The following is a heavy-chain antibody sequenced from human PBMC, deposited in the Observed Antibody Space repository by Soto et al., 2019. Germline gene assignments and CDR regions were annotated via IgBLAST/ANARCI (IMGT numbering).Heavy chain of an antibody. Sequence: QVQLQQSGAGLLKPSETLSLTCAVYGESFSGHIWTWIRQTPGKGLQWIGQINHSGSASYNPSLKRRVPISVHPSNSQCCLELTCVTAADTAVYYCARGLITGSHYSGGWYYFDSWGQGTQVTVSS. CDR3: ARGLITGSHYSGGWYYFDS. J-gene: IGHJ4*02. V-gene: IGHV4-34*01. CDR2: INHSGSA. CDR1: GESFSGHI. D-gene: IGHD6-19*01.